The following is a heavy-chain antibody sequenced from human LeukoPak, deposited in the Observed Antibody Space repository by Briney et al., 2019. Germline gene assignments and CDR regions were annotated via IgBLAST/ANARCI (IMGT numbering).Heavy chain of an antibody. V-gene: IGHV4-39*01. Sequence: KTSETLSLTCTVSGGSISTGPYYWGWIRQPPGKGLVWIGSIYYSGNTYYNPSLKSRVTISVDTPKNQFSLKLSSVTAADTAMYYCARIYYGSGSYYRVDYWGQGTLVTVSS. CDR3: ARIYYGSGSYYRVDY. CDR1: GGSISTGPYY. J-gene: IGHJ4*02. CDR2: IYYSGNT. D-gene: IGHD3-10*01.